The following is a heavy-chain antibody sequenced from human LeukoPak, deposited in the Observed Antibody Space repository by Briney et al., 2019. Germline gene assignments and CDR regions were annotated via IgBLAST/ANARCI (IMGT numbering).Heavy chain of an antibody. CDR1: GYTFTSYD. D-gene: IGHD3-10*01. V-gene: IGHV1-8*01. J-gene: IGHJ6*03. CDR3: ARGRGNYYMDV. CDR2: MNPKRGNT. Sequence: ASVKVSCKASGYTFTSYDINWVRQATGQGLEGMGWMNPKRGNTGYAQKFQGRVTMTRNTAISTAYMELSSLRSEDTAVYYGARGRGNYYMDVWGKGTTVTVSS.